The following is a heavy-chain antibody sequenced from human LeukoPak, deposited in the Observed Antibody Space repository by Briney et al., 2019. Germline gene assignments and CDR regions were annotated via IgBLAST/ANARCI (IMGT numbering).Heavy chain of an antibody. V-gene: IGHV3-23*01. J-gene: IGHJ6*02. CDR3: AKGHYGDYGIYYYYGMDV. CDR1: GFTFSSYA. D-gene: IGHD4-17*01. CDR2: ISGSGGST. Sequence: GGSLRLSCAAPGFTFSSYAMSWVRRAPGKGLEWVSAISGSGGSTYYADSVKGRFTISRDNSKNTLYLQMNSLRAEDTAVYYCAKGHYGDYGIYYYYGMDVWGQGTRSPSP.